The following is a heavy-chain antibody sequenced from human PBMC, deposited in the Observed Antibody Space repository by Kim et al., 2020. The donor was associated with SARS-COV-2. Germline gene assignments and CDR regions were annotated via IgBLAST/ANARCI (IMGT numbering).Heavy chain of an antibody. V-gene: IGHV3-48*02. CDR3: VRDRRGGAFDI. CDR1: GFSFSAYD. Sequence: GGSLRLSCATSGFSFSAYDMNWVRQAPGKGLEWLSCITKSSNTIYYADSVKGRFTISRDNAKNSLYLQMNSLRDEETAVYYCVRDRRGGAFDILGHWTMGTVSS. D-gene: IGHD3-16*01. J-gene: IGHJ3*02. CDR2: ITKSSNTI.